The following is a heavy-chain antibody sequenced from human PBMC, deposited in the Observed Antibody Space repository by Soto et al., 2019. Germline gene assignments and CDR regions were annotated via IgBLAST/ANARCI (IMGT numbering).Heavy chain of an antibody. Sequence: SETLSLTCTVSGGFISSYYWSWIRQPPGKGLEWIGYIYYSGSTNYNPSLKSRVTISVDTSKNQFSLKLSSVTAADTAVYYCARGVLYSSSLTADYFDYWGQGTLVTVSS. V-gene: IGHV4-59*01. CDR3: ARGVLYSSSLTADYFDY. CDR1: GGFISSYY. CDR2: IYYSGST. D-gene: IGHD6-13*01. J-gene: IGHJ4*02.